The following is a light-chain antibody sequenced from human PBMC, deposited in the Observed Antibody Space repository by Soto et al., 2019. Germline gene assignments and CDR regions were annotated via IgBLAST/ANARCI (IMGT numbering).Light chain of an antibody. CDR1: QGISSY. J-gene: IGKJ1*01. V-gene: IGKV1-8*01. CDR2: AAS. CDR3: QQYYNWPRT. Sequence: AIRMTQSPSSLSASTGDRVTITCRASQGISSYLAWYQQKPGKAPKLLIYAASTLQSGVPSRFSGSGSGTDFTLTISSLQSEDFAVYYCQQYYNWPRTFGQGTKVDIK.